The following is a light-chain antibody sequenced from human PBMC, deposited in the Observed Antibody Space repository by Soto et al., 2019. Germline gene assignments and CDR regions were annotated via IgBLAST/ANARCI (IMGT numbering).Light chain of an antibody. CDR1: QGISSY. Sequence: DSQMTQSPSTLSASVGDRVTINCRASQGISSYLGWYQQKPGKAPNLLIYAASTLQSGVPSRFSGGGSGTDFTLTISSLQPEDFATYYCQQYHEYWFGQGTKVDIK. J-gene: IGKJ1*01. CDR2: AAS. CDR3: QQYHEYW. V-gene: IGKV1-9*01.